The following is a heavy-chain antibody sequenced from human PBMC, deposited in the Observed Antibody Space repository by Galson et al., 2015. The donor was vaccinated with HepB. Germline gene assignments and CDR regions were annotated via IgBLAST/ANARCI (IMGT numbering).Heavy chain of an antibody. J-gene: IGHJ5*02. CDR2: IIPIFDTT. V-gene: IGHV1-69*13. CDR3: ARGDYDILTGYYNVVWFDP. CDR1: GGTFSSNT. D-gene: IGHD3-9*01. Sequence: SVKVSCKASGGTFSSNTISWVRQAPGQGLEWMGGIIPIFDTTKYAQKFQGRVTITADESTSTAYMELSSLRSEDTAVYYCARGDYDILTGYYNVVWFDPWGQGTLVTVSS.